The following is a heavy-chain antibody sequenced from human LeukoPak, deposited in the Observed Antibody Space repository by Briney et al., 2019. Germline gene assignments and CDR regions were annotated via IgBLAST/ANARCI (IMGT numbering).Heavy chain of an antibody. CDR1: GFTFSRYD. CDR3: AKVTNYYDLYGAFHI. V-gene: IGHV3-30*18. Sequence: GGSLRLSCAASGFTFSRYDMHWVRQAPGKGLEWVAVISHDGSNKYYADCVKGRFTISRDNSKNTLYLQMNSLRAEDTAVYHCAKVTNYYDLYGAFHIWGQGTMVTVSS. D-gene: IGHD3-22*01. CDR2: ISHDGSNK. J-gene: IGHJ3*02.